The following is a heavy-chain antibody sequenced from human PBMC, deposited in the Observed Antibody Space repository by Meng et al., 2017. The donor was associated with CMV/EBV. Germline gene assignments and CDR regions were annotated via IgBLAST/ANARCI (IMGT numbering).Heavy chain of an antibody. CDR3: ARTPSYSGSQRPFDY. J-gene: IGHJ4*02. CDR2: ISAYNGNT. Sequence: QVQLVQSGAEVKKPGASVKVSCKASGYTFTSYGISWVRQAPGQGLEWMGWISAYNGNTNYAQKFQGRVTMTRDTSISTAYMELSRLRSDDTAVYYCARTPSYSGSQRPFDYWGQGTLVTVFS. V-gene: IGHV1-18*01. D-gene: IGHD1-26*01. CDR1: GYTFTSYG.